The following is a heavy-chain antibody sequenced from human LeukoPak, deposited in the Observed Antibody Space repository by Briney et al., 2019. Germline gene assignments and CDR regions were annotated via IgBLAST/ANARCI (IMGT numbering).Heavy chain of an antibody. CDR3: ARPDGGYNFFSAFDI. CDR2: IIPIFGTA. CDR1: GYTFTSYA. J-gene: IGHJ3*02. V-gene: IGHV1-69*13. D-gene: IGHD5-24*01. Sequence: ASVKVSCKASGYTFTSYAMHWVRQAPGQRLEWMGGIIPIFGTANYAQKFQGRVTITADESTSTAYMELSSLRSEDTAVYYCARPDGGYNFFSAFDIWGQGTMVTVSS.